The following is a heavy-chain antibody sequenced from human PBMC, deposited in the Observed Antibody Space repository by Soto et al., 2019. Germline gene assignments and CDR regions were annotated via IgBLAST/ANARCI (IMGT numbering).Heavy chain of an antibody. D-gene: IGHD6-6*01. CDR3: ARQDSSSSWNYYYYGMDV. Sequence: PGESLKISCKGSGYSFTSYWIGWVRQMPGKGLEWMGIIYPGDSDTRYSPSFQGQVTISADKSISTAYLQWSSLKASDTAMYYCARQDSSSSWNYYYYGMDVWGQGTTVTVSS. V-gene: IGHV5-51*01. J-gene: IGHJ6*02. CDR2: IYPGDSDT. CDR1: GYSFTSYW.